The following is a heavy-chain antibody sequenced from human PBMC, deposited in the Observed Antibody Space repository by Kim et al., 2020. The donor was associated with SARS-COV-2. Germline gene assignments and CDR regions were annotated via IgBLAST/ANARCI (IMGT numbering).Heavy chain of an antibody. D-gene: IGHD3-16*02. CDR2: IYSGGST. Sequence: GGSLRLSCAVSGFTVSSNYMSWVRQAPGKGLEWVSVIYSGGSTYYADSVKGRFTISRHNSKNTLYLQMNSLRAEDTAVYYCARGARQYYDYVWGSYRYLDYWGQGTLVTVSS. V-gene: IGHV3-53*04. CDR3: ARGARQYYDYVWGSYRYLDY. J-gene: IGHJ4*02. CDR1: GFTVSSNY.